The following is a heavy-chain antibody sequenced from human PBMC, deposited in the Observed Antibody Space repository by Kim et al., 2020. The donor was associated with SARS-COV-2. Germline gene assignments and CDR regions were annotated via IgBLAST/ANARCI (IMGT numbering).Heavy chain of an antibody. CDR3: ARVGAAAGRVHPFDY. D-gene: IGHD6-13*01. J-gene: IGHJ4*02. V-gene: IGHV4-61*02. Sequence: PSLKSRVTISVDTSKNQCSLKLSSVTAADTAVYYCARVGAAAGRVHPFDYWGQGTLVTVSS.